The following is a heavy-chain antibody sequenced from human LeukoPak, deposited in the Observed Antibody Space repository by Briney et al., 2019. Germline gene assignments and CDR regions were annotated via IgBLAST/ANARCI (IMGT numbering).Heavy chain of an antibody. V-gene: IGHV4-38-2*02. D-gene: IGHD4-17*01. Sequence: SETLSLTCTVSGGSISSYYWGWIRQPPGKGLEWIGSIYHSGSTYYNPSLKSRVTISVDTSKNQFSLKLSSVTAADTAVYYCARTEMTTVTTGWFDPWGQGTLVTVSS. CDR3: ARTEMTTVTTGWFDP. CDR1: GGSISSYY. CDR2: IYHSGST. J-gene: IGHJ5*02.